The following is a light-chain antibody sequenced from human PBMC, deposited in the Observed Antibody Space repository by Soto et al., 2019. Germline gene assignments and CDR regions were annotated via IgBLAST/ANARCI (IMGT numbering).Light chain of an antibody. CDR2: ESS. J-gene: IGKJ1*01. V-gene: IGKV3-11*01. CDR3: QQRSNLPQT. Sequence: EIVLTQSPATLSLSPGERATLSCRASQNVANYLDWYQQKPGQAPRLLIYESSNRATGIAARFSGSGSGTDLTLTISSLEPEDFAVYYCQQRSNLPQTFGQGTKVDIK. CDR1: QNVANY.